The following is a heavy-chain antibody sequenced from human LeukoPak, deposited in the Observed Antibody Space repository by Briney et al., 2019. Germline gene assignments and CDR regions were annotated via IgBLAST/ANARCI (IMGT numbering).Heavy chain of an antibody. CDR3: AKDRPNYHESNGHYYRPNGDY. J-gene: IGHJ4*02. CDR1: GFTFNIYS. V-gene: IGHV3-23*01. D-gene: IGHD3-22*01. Sequence: GGSLRLSCTASGFTFNIYSMSWVCQAPGKGLEWVSSITSSGDATFYADSVKDRFTISRDNSKNTLYLQMSRLRAEDTAVYYCAKDRPNYHESNGHYYRPNGDYWGQGTLVTVSS. CDR2: ITSSGDAT.